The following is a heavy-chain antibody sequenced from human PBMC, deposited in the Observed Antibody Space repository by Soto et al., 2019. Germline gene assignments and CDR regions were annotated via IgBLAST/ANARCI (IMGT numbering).Heavy chain of an antibody. V-gene: IGHV4-39*01. CDR2: IYYSGST. J-gene: IGHJ4*01. D-gene: IGHD1-26*01. Sequence: QLQLQESGPGLVKPSETLSLTCTVSGGSISSSSYYWGWIRQPPGKGLEWIGSIYYSGSTYYNPSLKSRVTISVDTSKNQFSLKLSSVTAADTAVYYCARCASGSYPRDFDYWGHGTLVTVST. CDR1: GGSISSSSYY. CDR3: ARCASGSYPRDFDY.